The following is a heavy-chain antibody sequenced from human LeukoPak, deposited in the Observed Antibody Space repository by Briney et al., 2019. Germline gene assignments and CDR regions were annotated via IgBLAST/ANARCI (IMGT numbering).Heavy chain of an antibody. CDR1: GFTFSSYW. J-gene: IGHJ6*02. CDR2: IKQDGSEK. D-gene: IGHD3-16*01. CDR3: ANHRWGYGKDV. Sequence: GGSLRLSCAASGFTFSSYWINWVRQAPGKGLEWVAKIKQDGSEKYYVDSVKGRSTISRDNAKNSLYLQMNSLRAEDTAVYYCANHRWGYGKDVWGQGTTVTVSS. V-gene: IGHV3-7*01.